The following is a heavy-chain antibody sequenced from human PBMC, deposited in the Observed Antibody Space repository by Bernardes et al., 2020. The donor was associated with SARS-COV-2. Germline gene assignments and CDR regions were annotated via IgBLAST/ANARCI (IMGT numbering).Heavy chain of an antibody. CDR3: ARAGGGRWELPNY. V-gene: IGHV3-53*01. CDR2: IYSGGST. Sequence: GGSLRLSCAASGFTVSSNYMSWVRQAPGKGREWVTGIYSGGSTYYADSVKGRFTISRDNSKNTLYLQMNSLRAEDTAVYYCARAGGGRWELPNYWGQGTLVTVSS. J-gene: IGHJ4*02. D-gene: IGHD1-26*01. CDR1: GFTVSSNY.